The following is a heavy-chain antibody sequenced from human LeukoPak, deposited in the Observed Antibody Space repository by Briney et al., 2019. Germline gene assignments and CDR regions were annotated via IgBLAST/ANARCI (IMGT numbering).Heavy chain of an antibody. CDR1: GYTFTGYY. CDR2: NNPNSGGT. Sequence: ASVKVSCKASGYTFTGYYMHWVRQAPGQGPEWMGWNNPNSGGTNYAQKSQGRVTMTRDTSISTAYMELSRLRSDDTAVYYCARDVGIAAAGYYYYYYMDVWGKGTTVTVS. D-gene: IGHD6-13*01. CDR3: ARDVGIAAAGYYYYYYMDV. V-gene: IGHV1-2*02. J-gene: IGHJ6*03.